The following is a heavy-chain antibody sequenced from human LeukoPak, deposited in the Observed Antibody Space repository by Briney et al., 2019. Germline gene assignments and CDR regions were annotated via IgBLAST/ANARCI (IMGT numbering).Heavy chain of an antibody. CDR2: INPNSGGT. CDR1: GYTFTGYY. D-gene: IGHD6-13*01. J-gene: IGHJ5*02. CDR3: ARAKPRIAAAGNNWFDP. Sequence: ASVKVSCKASGYTFTGYYMHWVRQAPGQGLEWMGWINPNSGGTNYAQKFQGRVTMTRDTSISTAYMELNRLRSDDTAVYYCARAKPRIAAAGNNWFDPWGQGTLVTVSS. V-gene: IGHV1-2*02.